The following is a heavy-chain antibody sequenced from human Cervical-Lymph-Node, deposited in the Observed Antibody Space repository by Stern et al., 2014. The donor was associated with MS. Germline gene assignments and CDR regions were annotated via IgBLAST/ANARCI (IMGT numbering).Heavy chain of an antibody. Sequence: MQLVESGGGLVKPGGSLRLSCAASGFTFSSYSMNWVRQAPGKGLEWVSSISSSSSYIYYADSVKGRFTISRDNAKNSLYLQMNSLRAEDTAVYYCARGAVATITPYYFDYWGQGTLVTVSS. CDR3: ARGAVATITPYYFDY. D-gene: IGHD5-12*01. CDR2: ISSSSSYI. J-gene: IGHJ4*02. CDR1: GFTFSSYS. V-gene: IGHV3-21*01.